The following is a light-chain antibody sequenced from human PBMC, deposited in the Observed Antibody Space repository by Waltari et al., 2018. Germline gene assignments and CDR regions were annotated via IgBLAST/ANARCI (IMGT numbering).Light chain of an antibody. CDR3: QQYNNGPPST. CDR2: EAS. Sequence: EIVMTQSPDTLAVSPGERATFSCSASQSVSSNLTWYQQKPGQPPRLLINEASTRSPSTPARFTGSGSWTDFPLTNRSLQSEDSAVYYCQQYNNGPPSTFGQGTRLEIK. CDR1: QSVSSN. J-gene: IGKJ5*01. V-gene: IGKV3-15*01.